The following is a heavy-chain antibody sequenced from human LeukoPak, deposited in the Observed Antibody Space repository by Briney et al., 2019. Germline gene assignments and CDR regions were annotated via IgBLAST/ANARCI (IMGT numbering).Heavy chain of an antibody. J-gene: IGHJ5*02. CDR2: IIPIFGTA. CDR3: ARGYGGYPNWFDP. D-gene: IGHD4-17*01. Sequence: ASVKASCKASGYTFTGYYMHWVRQAPGQGLEWMGWIIPIFGTANYAQKFQGRVTITADESTSTAYMELSSLRSEDTAVYYCARGYGGYPNWFDPWGQGTLVTVSS. CDR1: GYTFTGYY. V-gene: IGHV1-69*13.